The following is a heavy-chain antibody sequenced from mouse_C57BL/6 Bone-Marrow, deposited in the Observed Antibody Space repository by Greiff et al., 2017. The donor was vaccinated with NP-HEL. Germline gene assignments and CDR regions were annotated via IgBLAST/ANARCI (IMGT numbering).Heavy chain of an antibody. J-gene: IGHJ1*03. CDR3: AREVTTVVARYFDV. CDR1: GYTFTDYN. CDR2: INPNNGGT. D-gene: IGHD1-1*01. Sequence: EVKLQESGPELVKPGASVKMSCKASGYTFTDYNMHWVKQSHGKSLEWIGYINPNNGGTSYNQKFKGKATLTVNKSSSTAYMELRSLTSEDSAVYYCAREVTTVVARYFDVWGTGTTVTVSS. V-gene: IGHV1-22*01.